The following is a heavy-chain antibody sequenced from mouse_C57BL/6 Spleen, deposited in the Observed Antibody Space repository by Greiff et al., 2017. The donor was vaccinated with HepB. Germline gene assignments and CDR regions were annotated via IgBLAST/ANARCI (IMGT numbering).Heavy chain of an antibody. CDR3: ARSNYGGGFAY. Sequence: EVQLQQSGPELVKPGASVKISCKASGYTFTDYYMNWVKQSHGKSLEWMGDINPNNGGTSYNKKFKGKGTLTVDKYSSTAYMELRSLTSEDSAVYYCARSNYGGGFAYWGQGTLVTVSA. CDR1: GYTFTDYY. J-gene: IGHJ3*01. D-gene: IGHD1-2*01. CDR2: INPNNGGT. V-gene: IGHV1-26*01.